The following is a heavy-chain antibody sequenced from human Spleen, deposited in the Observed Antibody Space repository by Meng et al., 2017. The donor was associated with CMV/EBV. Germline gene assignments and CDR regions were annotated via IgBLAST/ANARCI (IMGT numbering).Heavy chain of an antibody. CDR3: ARDPIPGIAAADAFDI. CDR1: GCTFRHYG. D-gene: IGHD6-13*01. Sequence: GESLKIPCAASGCTFRHYGIHWVRQAPGKGLEWVAFIRYDGTIKHYADSVKGRFTISRDNSKNTPYLQMNSLRTVDTAVYYCARDPIPGIAAADAFDIWGQGTMVTVSS. J-gene: IGHJ3*02. CDR2: IRYDGTIK. V-gene: IGHV3-30*02.